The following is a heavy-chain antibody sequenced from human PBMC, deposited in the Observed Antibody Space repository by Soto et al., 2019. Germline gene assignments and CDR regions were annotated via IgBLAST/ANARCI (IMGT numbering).Heavy chain of an antibody. Sequence: PGGSLRLSCTASGFVFGDYAMSWLRQAPGRGLEWVGLTRSKTDGGTTDYAAPVKGRFTISRDDSKNTLYLQMNSLKTEDTAVYYCTTAGFPVMSYWGQGTLVTVSS. CDR1: GFVFGDYA. J-gene: IGHJ4*02. D-gene: IGHD4-4*01. V-gene: IGHV3-15*01. CDR3: TTAGFPVMSY. CDR2: TRSKTDGGTT.